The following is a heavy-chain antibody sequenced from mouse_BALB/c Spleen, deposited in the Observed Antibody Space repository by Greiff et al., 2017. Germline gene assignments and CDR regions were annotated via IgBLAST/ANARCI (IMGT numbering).Heavy chain of an antibody. D-gene: IGHD1-1*01. J-gene: IGHJ3*01. CDR1: GYTFTSYW. CDR2: INPSSGYT. Sequence: VQLQQSGAELAKPGASVKMSCKASGYTFTSYWMHWVKQRPGQGLEWIGYINPSSGYTNYNQKFKDKATLTADKSSSTAYMQLSSLTSEDSAVYYCARGSYYYGSRDLSYWGQGTLVTVSA. V-gene: IGHV1-7*01. CDR3: ARGSYYYGSRDLSY.